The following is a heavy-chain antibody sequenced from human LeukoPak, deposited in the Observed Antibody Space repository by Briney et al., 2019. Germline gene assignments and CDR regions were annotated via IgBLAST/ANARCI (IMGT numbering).Heavy chain of an antibody. V-gene: IGHV3-74*01. D-gene: IGHD1-26*01. Sequence: GGSLRLSCAASGFTFSNHWMHWVRQTPGKGLVWGSRIKGDGSSISHADSVKGRFTISRDNAKNTLDLQMNNLRVEDTAVYYCVRDGVGAPPFDYWGEGVLVTVSS. CDR1: GFTFSNHW. J-gene: IGHJ4*02. CDR3: VRDGVGAPPFDY. CDR2: IKGDGSSI.